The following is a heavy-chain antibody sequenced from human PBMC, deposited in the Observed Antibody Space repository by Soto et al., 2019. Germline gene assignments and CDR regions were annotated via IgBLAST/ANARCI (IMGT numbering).Heavy chain of an antibody. CDR2: ISGYNGNT. Sequence: QVQLVQSGAEVKKPGASVKVSCKTSGYTFTSYGISWVRQALGQGLEWMGWISGYNGNTNYVQKFQGRVTMTTDASTSTAYMELRGLRSDDTAVYYCAGDFLSDYGDGLGGEVWGQGTTVTVSS. D-gene: IGHD4-17*01. CDR1: GYTFTSYG. J-gene: IGHJ6*02. CDR3: AGDFLSDYGDGLGGEV. V-gene: IGHV1-18*01.